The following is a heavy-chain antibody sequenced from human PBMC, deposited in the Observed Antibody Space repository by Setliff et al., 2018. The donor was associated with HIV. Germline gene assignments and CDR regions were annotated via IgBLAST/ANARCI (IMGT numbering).Heavy chain of an antibody. Sequence: SETLSLTCTVSGGSISSYYWSWIRQPPGKGLEWIGYIHYTGSNFYNPSLTDRLTISVDTSKNQFSLKLSYVTAADTAVYYCARGGNSRAAWFDSWGQGTLVTVSS. CDR2: IHYTGSN. CDR3: ARGGNSRAAWFDS. CDR1: GGSISSYY. J-gene: IGHJ5*01. D-gene: IGHD5-12*01. V-gene: IGHV4-59*12.